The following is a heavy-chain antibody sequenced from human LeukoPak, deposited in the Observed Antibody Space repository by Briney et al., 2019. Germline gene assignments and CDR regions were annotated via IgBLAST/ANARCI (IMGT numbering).Heavy chain of an antibody. CDR2: INHSGST. Sequence: SETLSLTCAVYGGSFSGYYWSWIRQPPGKGLEWIGEINHSGSTNYNPSLKSRVTISVDTSKNQFSLKLSSVTAADTAVYYCARGDIVVVPAAIGENHYYYYGMDVWGQGTTVTVSS. CDR1: GGSFSGYY. J-gene: IGHJ6*02. CDR3: ARGDIVVVPAAIGENHYYYYGMDV. D-gene: IGHD2-2*01. V-gene: IGHV4-34*01.